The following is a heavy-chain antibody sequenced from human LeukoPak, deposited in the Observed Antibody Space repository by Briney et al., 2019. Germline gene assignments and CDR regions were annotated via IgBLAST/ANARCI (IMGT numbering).Heavy chain of an antibody. V-gene: IGHV3-7*01. CDR3: ARDQLWFGELLFDY. Sequence: GGSLRLSCAASGFSVSSNYMSWVRQAPGKGLEWVANIKQDGSEKYYVDSVKGRFTISRDNAKNSLYLQMNSLRAEDTAVYYCARDQLWFGELLFDYWGQGTLVTVSS. J-gene: IGHJ4*02. D-gene: IGHD3-10*01. CDR2: IKQDGSEK. CDR1: GFSVSSNY.